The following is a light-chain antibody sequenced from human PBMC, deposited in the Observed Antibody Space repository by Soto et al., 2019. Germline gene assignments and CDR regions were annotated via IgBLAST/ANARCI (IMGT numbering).Light chain of an antibody. CDR3: QQLYSYPRT. V-gene: IGKV1-9*01. CDR1: QGISSY. Sequence: DIQLTQSPSFLSASVGDRVTITCRASQGISSYLAWYQQKPGKAPELLIYAASTLQSGVPSRFSGSGSGTEFTLTISSLQPEYFATYYCQQLYSYPRTFGPGTKVDIK. CDR2: AAS. J-gene: IGKJ3*01.